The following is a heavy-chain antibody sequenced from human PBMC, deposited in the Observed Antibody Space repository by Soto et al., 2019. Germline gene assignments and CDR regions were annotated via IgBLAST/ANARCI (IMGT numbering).Heavy chain of an antibody. D-gene: IGHD4-17*01. CDR2: IHYSGST. J-gene: IGHJ4*02. CDR1: GDSISSYY. CDR3: ARHETLHGDSDY. Sequence: QVQLQESGPGLVKPSETLSLTCTVSGDSISSYYWSWIRQPPGKGLEWIGYIHYSGSTNYNPSLTSRVTISVDTSKNQFSLRLSSVTAADTAVYYCARHETLHGDSDYWGQGTLVTVSS. V-gene: IGHV4-59*08.